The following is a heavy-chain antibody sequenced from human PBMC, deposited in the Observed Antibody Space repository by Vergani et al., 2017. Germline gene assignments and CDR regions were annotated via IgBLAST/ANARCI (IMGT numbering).Heavy chain of an antibody. Sequence: QVQLVQSGAEVKKPGSSVKVSCKASGGTFSSYAISWVRRAPGQGLEWMGGVIPLFGTANYAQKFQGRVTITADKSTSTAYMELSSLRSEDTAVYYCARTFSGEWLVGLDYWGQGTLVTVSS. D-gene: IGHD6-19*01. CDR3: ARTFSGEWLVGLDY. J-gene: IGHJ4*02. V-gene: IGHV1-69*06. CDR1: GGTFSSYA. CDR2: VIPLFGTA.